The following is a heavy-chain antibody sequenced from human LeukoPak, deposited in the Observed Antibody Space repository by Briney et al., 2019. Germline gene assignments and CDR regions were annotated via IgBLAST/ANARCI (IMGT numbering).Heavy chain of an antibody. CDR1: GYTFTGYY. Sequence: ASVKVSCKASGYTFTGYYMHWARQAPGQGLEWMGWINPNSGGTNYAQKFQGRVTMTRDTSISTAYMELSRLRSDDTAVYYCARDLVVVPAAINWFDPWGQGTLVTVSS. CDR3: ARDLVVVPAAINWFDP. V-gene: IGHV1-2*02. D-gene: IGHD2-2*01. J-gene: IGHJ5*02. CDR2: INPNSGGT.